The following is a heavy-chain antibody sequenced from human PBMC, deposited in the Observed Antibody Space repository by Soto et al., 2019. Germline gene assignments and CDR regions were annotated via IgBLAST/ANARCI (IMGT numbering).Heavy chain of an antibody. D-gene: IGHD3-3*01. CDR2: ISGSGGPT. J-gene: IGHJ6*02. Sequence: PGGSLRLSCVASGFTFENYAMSWVRQAPGKGLEWVSAISGSGGPTYYSDSVKGRFTISRDNSKNTVYLQMNDLRVEDAAEYFCAKDSWAIFGVPAGEYYAMDVWGQGTTVTVSS. CDR3: AKDSWAIFGVPAGEYYAMDV. CDR1: GFTFENYA. V-gene: IGHV3-23*01.